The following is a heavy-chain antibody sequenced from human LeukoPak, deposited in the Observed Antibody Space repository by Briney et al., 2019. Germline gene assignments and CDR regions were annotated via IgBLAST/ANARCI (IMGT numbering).Heavy chain of an antibody. D-gene: IGHD3-10*01. V-gene: IGHV4-59*08. J-gene: IGHJ4*02. CDR2: IYYSGST. CDR1: GGSISSYY. Sequence: SETLSLTCTVSGGSISSYYWNWIRQPPGRGLEWIGYIYYSGSTNYNPSLKSRVNISMDPSKNHFSLKLSSVTAADTAVYYCARQAYLGGAFDYWGQGTLVTVSS. CDR3: ARQAYLGGAFDY.